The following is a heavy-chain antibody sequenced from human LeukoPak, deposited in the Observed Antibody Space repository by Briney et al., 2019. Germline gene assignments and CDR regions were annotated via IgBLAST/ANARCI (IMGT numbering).Heavy chain of an antibody. CDR3: ARGVYYDFWSGYYTGYFDY. CDR1: GYTFTGYD. J-gene: IGHJ4*02. Sequence: ASVKVSCKASGYTFTGYDINWVRQATGQGLEWMGWMNPNSGNIGYAQKFQGRVTITRNTSISTAYMELSSLRSEDTAVYYCARGVYYDFWSGYYTGYFDYWGQGTLVTVSS. CDR2: MNPNSGNI. V-gene: IGHV1-8*03. D-gene: IGHD3-3*01.